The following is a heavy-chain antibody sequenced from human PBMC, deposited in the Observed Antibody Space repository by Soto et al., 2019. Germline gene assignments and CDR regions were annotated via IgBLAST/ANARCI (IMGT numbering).Heavy chain of an antibody. V-gene: IGHV3-7*05. CDR2: IKQDGSEK. Sequence: EVQLVESGGGLVQPGGSLRLSCAASGFTFSSYWMSWVRQAPGKGLEWVANIKQDGSEKYYVDSVKGRFTISRDNAKNSLYLQMNSLRAEDTAVYYCARAPHNRHTDAFDIWGQGTMVTVSS. CDR1: GFTFSSYW. CDR3: ARAPHNRHTDAFDI. J-gene: IGHJ3*02.